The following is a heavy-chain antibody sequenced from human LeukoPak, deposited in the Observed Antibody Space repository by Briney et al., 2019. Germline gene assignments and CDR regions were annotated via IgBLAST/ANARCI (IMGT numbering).Heavy chain of an antibody. CDR2: INPNSGGT. V-gene: IGHV1-2*02. J-gene: IGHJ6*02. CDR3: AIDPQTTVTKDSYYYGMDV. CDR1: GYTFTGYY. D-gene: IGHD4-17*01. Sequence: ASVKVSCKASGYTFTGYYMHWVRQAPGQGLEWMGWINPNSGGTNYAQEFQGRVTMTRDTSISTAYMELSRLRSDDTAVYYCAIDPQTTVTKDSYYYGMDVWGQGTTVTVSS.